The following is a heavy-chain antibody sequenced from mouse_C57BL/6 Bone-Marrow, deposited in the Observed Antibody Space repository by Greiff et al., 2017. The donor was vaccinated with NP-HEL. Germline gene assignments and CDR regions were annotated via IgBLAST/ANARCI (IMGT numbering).Heavy chain of an antibody. CDR1: GYSITSDY. CDR2: ISYCGST. V-gene: IGHV3-8*01. CDR3: ARIGWYFDV. J-gene: IGHJ1*03. D-gene: IGHD2-14*01. Sequence: EVQLVEPGPGLAKPSQTLSLTCSVTGYSITSDYWHWIRKFPGHKLEYMGHISYCGSTSYNPPLNSRISITRDTTKTQYYLQLNSVITEDTATYYYARIGWYFDVWGTGTPVTVSS.